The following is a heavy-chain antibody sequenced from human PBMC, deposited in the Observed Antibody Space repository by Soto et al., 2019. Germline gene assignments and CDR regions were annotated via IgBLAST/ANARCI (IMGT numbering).Heavy chain of an antibody. J-gene: IGHJ6*02. Sequence: ASGRVSSKASGYTFTSFSISWVRQAPGQGLEWRGWIRAYNGNTNYAQKLQGRVTMTTDTSTSTAYMELRSLRSDDTAVYYCARDLPTMEVWGQGTTVTVSS. CDR2: IRAYNGNT. V-gene: IGHV1-18*01. CDR1: GYTFTSFS. CDR3: ARDLPTMEV.